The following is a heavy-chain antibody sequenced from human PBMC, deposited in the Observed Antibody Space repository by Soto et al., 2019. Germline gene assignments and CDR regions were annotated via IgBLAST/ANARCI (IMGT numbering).Heavy chain of an antibody. J-gene: IGHJ4*02. V-gene: IGHV4-59*01. Sequence: SETLSLTCTVSDGSISSYYWSWIRQPPGKGLEWIGYIYGTGTTNYSPSLTNRVTISVVMSKNQFSLRLSSVTAADTAVYYCAGFSSGTYLFDYWGQGTLVTVSS. D-gene: IGHD1-26*01. CDR1: DGSISSYY. CDR3: AGFSSGTYLFDY. CDR2: IYGTGTT.